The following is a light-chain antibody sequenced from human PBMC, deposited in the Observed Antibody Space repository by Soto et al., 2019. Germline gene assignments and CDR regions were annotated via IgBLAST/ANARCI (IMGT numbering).Light chain of an antibody. CDR2: KAS. J-gene: IGKJ2*01. V-gene: IGKV1-5*03. CDR1: QSISSW. Sequence: DIQMTQSPSTLSASVGDRVTITCRASQSISSWLAWYQQKPGKAPKLLIYKASSLESGVPSRFSGSGSGTAFTLTISSLPPDDFATYYCQQYNSHLYTFGQGTKLEIK. CDR3: QQYNSHLYT.